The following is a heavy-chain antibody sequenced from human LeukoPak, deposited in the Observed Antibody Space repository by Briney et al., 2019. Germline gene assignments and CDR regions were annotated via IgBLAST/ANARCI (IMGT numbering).Heavy chain of an antibody. D-gene: IGHD3-10*01. CDR2: ISAYNGNK. CDR3: ARGRSSMVRGYYYYYMDV. V-gene: IGHV1-18*01. CDR1: GYTFTSYG. Sequence: VKVSCKASGYTFTSYGISWVRQAPGQGLEWMGWISAYNGNKNYAQKLQGRVTMTTDTSTSTAYMELRSLRSDDTAVYYCARGRSSMVRGYYYYYMDVWGKGTTVTISS. J-gene: IGHJ6*03.